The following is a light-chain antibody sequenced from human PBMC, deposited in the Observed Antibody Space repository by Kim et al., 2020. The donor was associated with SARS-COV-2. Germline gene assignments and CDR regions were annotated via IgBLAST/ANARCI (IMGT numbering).Light chain of an antibody. J-gene: IGLJ2*01. CDR1: ISNVASHP. V-gene: IGLV1-44*01. CDR2: GNN. CDR3: AVWDDSLKGYVV. Sequence: QSVLTQPPSASGTPGQRVTISYSGSISNVASHPVNWYQQLPGTAPKLLINGNNQRPSGVPDRFSGSKSGTSASLAISGLQSEDEADYYCAVWDDSLKGYVVFGGGTQLTVL.